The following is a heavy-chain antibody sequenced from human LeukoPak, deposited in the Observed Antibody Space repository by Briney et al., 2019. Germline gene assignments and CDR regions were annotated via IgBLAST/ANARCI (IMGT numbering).Heavy chain of an antibody. J-gene: IGHJ4*02. CDR1: GFTFSSYS. V-gene: IGHV3-23*01. D-gene: IGHD5-18*01. Sequence: GGSLRLSCAASGFTFSSYSMNWVRQAPGEGLEWVSAISGSGGSTYYADSVKGRFTISRDNSKNTLYLQMNSLRAEDTAVYYCAKDDPHSYMVDYWGQGTLVTVSS. CDR2: ISGSGGST. CDR3: AKDDPHSYMVDY.